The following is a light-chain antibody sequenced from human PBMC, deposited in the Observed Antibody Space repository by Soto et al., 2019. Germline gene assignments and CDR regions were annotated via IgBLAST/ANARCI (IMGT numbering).Light chain of an antibody. CDR3: QHYNSYSEA. Sequence: DIQITQSPSSVSASVGDRVTITCRASQGITNRLAWYQQKPGKAPKLLIYEASSLQSGVPSRISGSGSGTEFTLTISSLQPDDFATYYCQHYNSYSEAFGQGTKVDIK. CDR1: QGITNR. V-gene: IGKV1-5*01. CDR2: EAS. J-gene: IGKJ1*01.